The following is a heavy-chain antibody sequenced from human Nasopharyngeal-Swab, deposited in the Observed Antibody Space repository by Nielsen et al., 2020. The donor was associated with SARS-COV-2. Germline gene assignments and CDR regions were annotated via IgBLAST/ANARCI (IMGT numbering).Heavy chain of an antibody. CDR3: AREKRVVVTAGGFDY. J-gene: IGHJ4*02. Sequence: SQTLSFTCAVYGGSFSGYYWSWIRQPPGKGLEWIGEINHSGSTNYNPSLKSRVTISVDTSKNQFSLKLSSVTAADTAVYYCAREKRVVVTAGGFDYWGQGTLVTVSS. CDR2: INHSGST. CDR1: GGSFSGYY. V-gene: IGHV4-34*01. D-gene: IGHD2-21*02.